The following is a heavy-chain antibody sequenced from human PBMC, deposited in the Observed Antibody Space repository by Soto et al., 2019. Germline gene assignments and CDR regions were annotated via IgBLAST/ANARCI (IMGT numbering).Heavy chain of an antibody. V-gene: IGHV2-5*02. Sequence: QITLKESGPTLVKPTQTLTLTCTFSGFSLSTSGVGVGWIRQPPGKALEWLALIYWDNDKRYSPSLKSRLTITKDTPKNQVVLTMTNMDPVDTATYYCAHRPRQAHTGWSPNWFDPWGQGTLVTVSS. CDR1: GFSLSTSGVG. D-gene: IGHD6-19*01. CDR2: IYWDNDK. CDR3: AHRPRQAHTGWSPNWFDP. J-gene: IGHJ5*02.